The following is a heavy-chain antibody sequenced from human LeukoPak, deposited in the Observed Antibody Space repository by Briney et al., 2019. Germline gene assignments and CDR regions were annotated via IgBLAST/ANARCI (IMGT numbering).Heavy chain of an antibody. V-gene: IGHV3-23*01. CDR1: GFTFSSYA. D-gene: IGHD3-3*01. CDR2: ISGSGGST. CDR3: AKDHDFWSGYYQYYFDY. J-gene: IGHJ4*02. Sequence: PGGSLRLSCAASGFTFSSYAMSWVRQAPGKGVEGVSAISGSGGSTYYADSVKGRFTISRDNSKNTLYLQMNSLRAEDTAVYYCAKDHDFWSGYYQYYFDYWGQGTLVTVSS.